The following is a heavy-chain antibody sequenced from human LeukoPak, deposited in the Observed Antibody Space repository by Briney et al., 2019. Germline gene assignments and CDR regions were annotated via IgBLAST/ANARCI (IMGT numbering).Heavy chain of an antibody. D-gene: IGHD6-19*01. CDR1: GGSIRSYY. J-gene: IGHJ4*02. Sequence: SETLSLTCTVSGGSIRSYYWSWIRQPPGKGLEWIGYIYYSGSTVYNPSLESRVTISVGTSKNQFSLKVRSVTAADTAVYYCAREAYSSAWYLDYWGQGTLVTVSS. CDR3: AREAYSSAWYLDY. V-gene: IGHV4-59*01. CDR2: IYYSGST.